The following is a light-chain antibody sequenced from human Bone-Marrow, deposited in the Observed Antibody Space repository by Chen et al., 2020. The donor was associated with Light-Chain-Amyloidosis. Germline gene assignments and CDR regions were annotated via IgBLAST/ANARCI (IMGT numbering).Light chain of an antibody. CDR3: QVWDSGSHHYV. CDR2: DDS. J-gene: IGLJ1*01. V-gene: IGLV3-21*02. CDR1: NIGSKS. Sequence: SYVLTQPPSGSVAPGRAATITCGGNNIGSKSVHGYQQKPGQAPVLVVYDDSARRSGIPERFSGSNAGNTATLTISRVEAEDEADYYCQVWDSGSHHYVFGTGTKVTVL.